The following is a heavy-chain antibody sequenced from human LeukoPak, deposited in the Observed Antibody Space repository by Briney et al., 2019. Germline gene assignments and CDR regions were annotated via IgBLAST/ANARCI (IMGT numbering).Heavy chain of an antibody. CDR3: ASTMIVVVPPQYYFDY. CDR2: IYYSGST. Sequence: SGTLSLTCTVSGGXISSYYCSWIRQPPGKGLEWIGYIYYSGSTNYNPSLKSRVTISVDTSKNQFSLKLSSVTAADTAVYYCASTMIVVVPPQYYFDYWGQGTLVTVSS. V-gene: IGHV4-59*01. CDR1: GGXISSYY. D-gene: IGHD3-22*01. J-gene: IGHJ4*02.